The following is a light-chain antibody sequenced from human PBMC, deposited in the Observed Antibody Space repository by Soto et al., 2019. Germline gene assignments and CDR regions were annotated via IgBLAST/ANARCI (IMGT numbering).Light chain of an antibody. CDR2: GAS. Sequence: EIVLTQSPGTLSLSPGERATLSCRASQTLTNSYLAWYQQKPGQAPRLLIYGASTRATGIPDRFSGSGSGPDFTLTISGLEPEDFAVYYCQQYRSSPPFTFGPGTKVDIK. J-gene: IGKJ3*01. CDR1: QTLTNSY. V-gene: IGKV3-20*01. CDR3: QQYRSSPPFT.